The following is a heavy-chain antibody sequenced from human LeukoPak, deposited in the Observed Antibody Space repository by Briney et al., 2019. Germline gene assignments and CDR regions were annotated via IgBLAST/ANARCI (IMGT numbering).Heavy chain of an antibody. CDR1: GGSISSCSYY. V-gene: IGHV4-39*01. CDR3: ARHQARASTVISG. D-gene: IGHD4-17*01. J-gene: IGHJ4*02. CDR2: IYYSGST. Sequence: SETLSLTCTVSGGSISSCSYYWGWIRQPPGKGLEWIGSIYYSGSTYYNPSLKSRVTISVDRSKNRFSLKRSFVTAADAAVYYCARHQARASTVISGWGQGTLVTVSS.